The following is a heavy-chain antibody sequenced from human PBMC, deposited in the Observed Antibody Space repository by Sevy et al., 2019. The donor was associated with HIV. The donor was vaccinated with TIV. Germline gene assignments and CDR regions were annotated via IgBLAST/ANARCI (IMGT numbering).Heavy chain of an antibody. D-gene: IGHD5-12*01. CDR2: IHYSGST. CDR3: ARAPPVRSGDDSLNWFDP. V-gene: IGHV4-59*01. Sequence: SKTLSLTCSVSGGPISSYYWSWIRQPPGKRLEWIGYIHYSGSTNYNPSLNSRLTISVDTSKNQFSLRLTSVTAADTAVYYCARAPPVRSGDDSLNWFDPWGQGILVTISS. J-gene: IGHJ5*02. CDR1: GGPISSYY.